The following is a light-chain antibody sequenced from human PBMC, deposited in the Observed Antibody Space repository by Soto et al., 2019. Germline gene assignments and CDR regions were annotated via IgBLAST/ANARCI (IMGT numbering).Light chain of an antibody. J-gene: IGKJ2*01. V-gene: IGKV1-39*01. CDR1: QSISSY. CDR3: QQSYSTPYT. Sequence: DIQMTQSPSSLSASVGDRVTITCRASQSISSYLNWYQQKPGKAPKLLIYAASSLQSGVPSRFRGRGSGTDFTLTISSLQPEDFATYYCQQSYSTPYTFGQGPNLEIK. CDR2: AAS.